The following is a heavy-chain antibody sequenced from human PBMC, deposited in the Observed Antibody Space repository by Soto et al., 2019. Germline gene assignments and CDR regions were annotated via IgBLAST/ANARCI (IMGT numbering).Heavy chain of an antibody. J-gene: IGHJ4*02. Sequence: GGSLRLSCAASGFTFSSYAMSWVRQAPGKGLEWVSAISGSGGSTYYADSVKGRFTISRDNSKTTLYRQMNSLRAEDTAVYYCTKDLGYCSGGSCHSGYWGQGTLVTVSS. V-gene: IGHV3-23*01. D-gene: IGHD2-15*01. CDR3: TKDLGYCSGGSCHSGY. CDR2: ISGSGGST. CDR1: GFTFSSYA.